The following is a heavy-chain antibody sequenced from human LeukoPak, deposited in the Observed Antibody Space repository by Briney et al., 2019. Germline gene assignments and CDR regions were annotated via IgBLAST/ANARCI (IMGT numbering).Heavy chain of an antibody. CDR1: GYTFTSYY. Sequence: ASVKVSCKASGYTFTSYYMHWVRQAPGQGLEWMGIINPSGGSTSYAQKFQGRVTMTRDTSTSTVYMELSSLRSEDTAVYYCARGLRFFRHGQNFPGCYWGQGTLVTVSS. CDR3: ARGLRFFRHGQNFPGCY. D-gene: IGHD3-16*01. V-gene: IGHV1-46*01. CDR2: INPSGGST. J-gene: IGHJ4*02.